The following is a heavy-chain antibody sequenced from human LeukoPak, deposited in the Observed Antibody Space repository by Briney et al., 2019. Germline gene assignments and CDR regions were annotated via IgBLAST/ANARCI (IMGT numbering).Heavy chain of an antibody. V-gene: IGHV1-69*06. D-gene: IGHD3-16*01. CDR3: AEGGEASNSFDS. J-gene: IGHJ4*02. CDR2: IIPIFGTA. Sequence: SVKVSCKASGGTFSSYAISWVRQAPGQGLEWMGGIIPIFGTANYAQTFKGRVTITADKSTSTAYMELSSLRSEDTAVYYCAEGGEASNSFDSWGQGTLVTVSS. CDR1: GGTFSSYA.